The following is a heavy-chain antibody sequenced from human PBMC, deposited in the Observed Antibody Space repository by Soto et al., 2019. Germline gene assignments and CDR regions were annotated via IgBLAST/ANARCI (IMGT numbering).Heavy chain of an antibody. D-gene: IGHD3-10*01. CDR1: GYTFTSYG. CDR3: ARDYGFGELFDP. J-gene: IGHJ5*02. CDR2: ISAYNGNT. Sequence: QVQLVQSGAEVKKPGASVKVSCKASGYTFTSYGISWVRQAPGQGLEWMGWISAYNGNTNYAQKLQGXVXXXTHXSTSTAYMELRSLRSDDTAVYYCARDYGFGELFDPWGQGTLVTVSS. V-gene: IGHV1-18*01.